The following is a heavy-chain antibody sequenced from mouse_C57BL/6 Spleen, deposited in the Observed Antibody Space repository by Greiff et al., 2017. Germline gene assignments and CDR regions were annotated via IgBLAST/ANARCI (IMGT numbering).Heavy chain of an antibody. V-gene: IGHV1-80*01. Sequence: VQLQQSGAELVKPGASVKISCKASGYAFSSYWMNWVKQRPGKGLEWIGQIYPGDGDTNYNGKFKGKATLTADKSSSTAYMQRSSLTSEDSAVYFCARWGYGSSYDYWGQGTTLTVSS. CDR3: ARWGYGSSYDY. CDR2: IYPGDGDT. D-gene: IGHD1-1*01. CDR1: GYAFSSYW. J-gene: IGHJ2*01.